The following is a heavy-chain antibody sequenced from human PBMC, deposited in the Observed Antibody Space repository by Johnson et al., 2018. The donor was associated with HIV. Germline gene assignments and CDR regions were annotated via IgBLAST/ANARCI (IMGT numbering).Heavy chain of an antibody. CDR3: AVLTTGGLRVGNFDI. CDR1: GFTVSSNY. D-gene: IGHD1-1*01. Sequence: VQLVESGGGLIQPGGSLRLSCAASGFTVSSNYMSWVRQAPGKGLEWVSVIYSGGSTYYADSVKGRFTISRDNSKNTLYLQMDSLRIEDTAVYYRAVLTTGGLRVGNFDIWGQGTMVTGSS. CDR2: IYSGGST. J-gene: IGHJ3*02. V-gene: IGHV3-66*03.